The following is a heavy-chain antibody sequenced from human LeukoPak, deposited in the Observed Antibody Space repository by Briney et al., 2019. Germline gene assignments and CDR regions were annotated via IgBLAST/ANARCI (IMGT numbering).Heavy chain of an antibody. CDR1: GFTFSDYY. CDR2: ISSSGSTI. CDR3: ARDGYCSGGSCYSGGTSPIDY. Sequence: PGGSLRLSCAASGFTFSDYYMSWIRQAPGKGLEWVSYISSSGSTIYYADSVKGRFTISRDNAKNSLYLQMNSLRAEDTAVYYCARDGYCSGGSCYSGGTSPIDYWGQGTLVTVSS. J-gene: IGHJ4*02. D-gene: IGHD2-15*01. V-gene: IGHV3-11*04.